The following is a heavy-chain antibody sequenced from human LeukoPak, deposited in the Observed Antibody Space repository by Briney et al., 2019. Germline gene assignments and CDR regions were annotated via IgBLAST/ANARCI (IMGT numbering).Heavy chain of an antibody. D-gene: IGHD2-2*01. CDR2: IYYSGTT. CDR3: ARLVVPAAMGHGLDY. Sequence: PSETLSLTRIVSGGSISSTSYYWGWIRQPPGKGLEWIGTIYYSGTTYYNPSLKSRVTISVDTSKNQFSLKLSSVTAADTAVYYCARLVVPAAMGHGLDYWGQGTMVTVSS. CDR1: GGSISSTSYY. J-gene: IGHJ4*02. V-gene: IGHV4-39*01.